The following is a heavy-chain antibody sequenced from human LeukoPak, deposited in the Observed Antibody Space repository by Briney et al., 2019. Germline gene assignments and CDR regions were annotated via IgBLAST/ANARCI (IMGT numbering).Heavy chain of an antibody. V-gene: IGHV4-30-2*01. J-gene: IGHJ4*02. D-gene: IGHD5-12*01. CDR3: ARDSNSGYDFDY. Sequence: PSQTLSLTCAVSGGSISSGGYSWSWIRQPPGKGLEWIGYIYHSGSTYYNPSLKSRVTISVDTSKNQFSLKLSSVTAADTAVYYCARDSNSGYDFDYWGQGTLVTVSS. CDR1: GGSISSGGYS. CDR2: IYHSGST.